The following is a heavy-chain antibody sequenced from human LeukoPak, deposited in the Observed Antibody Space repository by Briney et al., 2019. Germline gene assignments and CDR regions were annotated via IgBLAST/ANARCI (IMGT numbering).Heavy chain of an antibody. CDR3: ARLTGYDWESSYDY. CDR1: GGSISGYY. D-gene: IGHD5-12*01. J-gene: IGHJ4*02. Sequence: SETLSLTCSVSGGSISGYYWSWIRQPPGKGLEWIGYIHYSGSTHYNPSLKSRVTISVDTSKNQFSLKLSSVTAADTAVYYCARLTGYDWESSYDYWGQGTLVTVSS. CDR2: IHYSGST. V-gene: IGHV4-59*01.